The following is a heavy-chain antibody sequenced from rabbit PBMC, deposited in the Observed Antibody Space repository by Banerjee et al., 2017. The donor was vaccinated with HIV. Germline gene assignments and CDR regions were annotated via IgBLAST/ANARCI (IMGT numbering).Heavy chain of an antibody. J-gene: IGHJ4*01. V-gene: IGHV1S40*01. CDR1: GFSFSSGYD. D-gene: IGHD6-1*01. Sequence: QQLEESGGGLVKPGASLTLTCKASGFSFSSGYDMCWVRQAPGKGLEWIACIYTGSSGTTYYASWAKGRFTISKTSSTTVTLQMTSLTAADTATYFCARRDYSYGVSGYHFNLWGPGTLVTVS. CDR3: ARRDYSYGVSGYHFNL. CDR2: IYTGSSGTT.